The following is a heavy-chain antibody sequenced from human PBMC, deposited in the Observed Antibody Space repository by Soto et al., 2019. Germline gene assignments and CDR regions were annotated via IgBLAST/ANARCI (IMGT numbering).Heavy chain of an antibody. J-gene: IGHJ3*02. CDR3: ARESQFKDIVVVVAATHAFDI. CDR1: GGTFSSYA. V-gene: IGHV1-69*06. D-gene: IGHD2-15*01. CDR2: IIPIFGTA. Sequence: EASVKVSCKASGGTFSSYAISWVRQAPGQGLEWMGGIIPIFGTANYAQKFQGRVTITADKSTSTAYMELSSLRSEDTAVYYCARESQFKDIVVVVAATHAFDIWGQGTMVTVSS.